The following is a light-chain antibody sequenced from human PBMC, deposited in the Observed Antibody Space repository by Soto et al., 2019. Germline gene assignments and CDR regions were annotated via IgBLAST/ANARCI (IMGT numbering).Light chain of an antibody. CDR1: NIGSKS. V-gene: IGLV3-21*02. CDR2: DDS. Sequence: SYELTQPPSVSVAPGQTARITCGGNNIGSKSVHWYQQKPGQAPVLVVYDDSDRPSGIPERFSGSKSGNTASLTISGLQAEDEADYYCSSYTSRTTLVFGGGTKLTVL. J-gene: IGLJ2*01. CDR3: SSYTSRTTLV.